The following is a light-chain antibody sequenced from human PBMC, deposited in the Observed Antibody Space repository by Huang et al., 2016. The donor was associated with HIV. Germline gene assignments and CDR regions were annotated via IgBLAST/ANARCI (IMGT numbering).Light chain of an antibody. CDR2: DAS. V-gene: IGKV1-33*01. CDR3: QQYDYFPYT. CDR1: QDISNY. J-gene: IGKJ2*01. Sequence: DIQMTQSPSSLSASVGDRVTITCQASQDISNYLNWFQQKPGKAPKLLIDDASNLQSGVPSRFSGSGSGTDFSLTTSGLQPEDIATYYCQQYDYFPYTFGQGTRLDIK.